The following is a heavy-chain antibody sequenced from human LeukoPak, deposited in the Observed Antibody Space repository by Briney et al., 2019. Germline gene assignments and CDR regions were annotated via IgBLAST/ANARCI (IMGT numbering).Heavy chain of an antibody. J-gene: IGHJ4*02. V-gene: IGHV3-74*01. Sequence: GGSLRLSCAASGSTFSNYAMSWVRHAPGKGLVWVSRINTDGSSTSYADSVKGRFTISRDNAKNTLYLQMNSLRAEDTAVYYCARGGIAVAGTGDYWGQGTLVTVSS. CDR2: INTDGSST. CDR1: GSTFSNYA. CDR3: ARGGIAVAGTGDY. D-gene: IGHD6-19*01.